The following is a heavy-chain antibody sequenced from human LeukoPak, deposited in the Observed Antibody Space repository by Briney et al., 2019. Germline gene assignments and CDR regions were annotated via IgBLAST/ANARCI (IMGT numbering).Heavy chain of an antibody. CDR1: GGSISSYY. D-gene: IGHD3-22*01. CDR3: VGLGTMTVGLGY. CDR2: IYYSGST. V-gene: IGHV4-59*08. Sequence: PSETLSLTCTVSGGSISSYYWSWIRQPPGKGLEWIGYIYYSGSTNYNPSLKSRVTISVDTSKNQFSLKLSSVTAADTAVYYCVGLGTMTVGLGYWGQGTLVTVSS. J-gene: IGHJ4*02.